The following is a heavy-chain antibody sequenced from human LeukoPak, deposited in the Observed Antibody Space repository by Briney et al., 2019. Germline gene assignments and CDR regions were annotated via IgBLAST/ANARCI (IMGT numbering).Heavy chain of an antibody. D-gene: IGHD3-9*01. CDR1: GGSISSYY. V-gene: IGHV4-59*01. J-gene: IGHJ3*02. Sequence: SETLSLTCTVSGGSISSYYWSWIRQPPGKGLEWIGYIYYSGSTNYNPSLKSRVTISVDTSKNQFSLKLSSVTAADTAVSYCARGPANYDILTGYYHDAFDIWGQGTMVTVSS. CDR3: ARGPANYDILTGYYHDAFDI. CDR2: IYYSGST.